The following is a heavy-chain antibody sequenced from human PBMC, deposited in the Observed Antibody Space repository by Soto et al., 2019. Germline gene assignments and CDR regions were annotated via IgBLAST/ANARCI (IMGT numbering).Heavy chain of an antibody. CDR1: GYTFTSYG. CDR3: ARDLDEAGFLSYFDY. J-gene: IGHJ4*02. Sequence: QVQLVQSGAEVKKPGASVKVSCKASGYTFTSYGISWVRQAPGQGREWMGWISAYNGNTNYAQKLQGRVTMTTDTSTSTAYMELRSLRSDDTAVYYCARDLDEAGFLSYFDYWGQGTLVTVSS. V-gene: IGHV1-18*01. CDR2: ISAYNGNT. D-gene: IGHD6-19*01.